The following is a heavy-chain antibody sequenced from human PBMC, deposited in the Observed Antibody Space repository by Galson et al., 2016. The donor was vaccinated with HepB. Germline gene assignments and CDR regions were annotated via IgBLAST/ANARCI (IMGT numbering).Heavy chain of an antibody. CDR1: GFTFRSYG. Sequence: SLRLSCAASGFTFRSYGMHWVRQAPGKGLEWVAVIWYDGSNKYYGDSVKGRFTISRDNSKNTLYLQMNSLGPEGTAVYYCAAYDTGHFDYWGQGTVVTVSS. D-gene: IGHD3-9*01. V-gene: IGHV3-33*01. J-gene: IGHJ4*02. CDR3: AAYDTGHFDY. CDR2: IWYDGSNK.